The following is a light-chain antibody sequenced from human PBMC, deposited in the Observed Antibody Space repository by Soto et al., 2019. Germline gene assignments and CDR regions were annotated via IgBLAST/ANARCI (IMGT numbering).Light chain of an antibody. CDR2: EVS. Sequence: QSALTQPASVSGSPGQSITISCTGTSSDIGGYNYVSWYQQHPGKAPKLIIYEVSNRPSGVSNRFSGSKSGNPASLTISGLQAEEEAHYYCSSYTSRSTLFGGGTKLTVL. V-gene: IGLV2-14*01. J-gene: IGLJ2*01. CDR3: SSYTSRSTL. CDR1: SSDIGGYNY.